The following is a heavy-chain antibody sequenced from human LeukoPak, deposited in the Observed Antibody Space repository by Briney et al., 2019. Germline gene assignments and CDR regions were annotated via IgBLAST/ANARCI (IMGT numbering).Heavy chain of an antibody. V-gene: IGHV4-39*01. CDR1: GASISRTSYS. D-gene: IGHD1-26*01. CDR3: ATYSGSYFVDH. J-gene: IGHJ4*02. Sequence: SETLSLTCTVSGASISRTSYSWGWIRQTPGKGLEWTGTVYYSGSTYYNTSLKSRLTISVDTSKNQISLQLTSVTAADMAVYYCATYSGSYFVDHWGQGTLVTVSS. CDR2: VYYSGST.